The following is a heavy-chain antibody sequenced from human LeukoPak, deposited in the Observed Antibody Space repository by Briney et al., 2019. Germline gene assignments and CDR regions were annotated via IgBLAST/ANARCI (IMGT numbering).Heavy chain of an antibody. J-gene: IGHJ5*02. CDR2: IKSDGSST. V-gene: IGHV3-74*01. CDR3: ARRRAVGGFDP. CDR1: GFSFTYYW. D-gene: IGHD1-26*01. Sequence: PGGSLRLSCAASGFSFTYYWMHWVRQAPGKGLVWVSRIKSDGSSTSYADSVKGRFTISRDNAKNTLYLQMNSLRAEDTVVYYCARRRAVGGFDPWGQGTLVTVSS.